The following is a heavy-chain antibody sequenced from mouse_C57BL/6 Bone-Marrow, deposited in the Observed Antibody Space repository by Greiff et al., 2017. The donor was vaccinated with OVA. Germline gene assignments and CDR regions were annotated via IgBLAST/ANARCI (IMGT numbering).Heavy chain of an antibody. J-gene: IGHJ1*03. CDR2: IRSKSNNYAT. CDR3: GRQVYWYFDV. Sequence: EVHLVESGGGLVQPKGSLKLSCAASGFSFNTYAMNWVRQAPGKGLEWVARIRSKSNNYATYYADSVKDRFTISRDDSESMLYLQMNNLKTEDTAMYYCGRQVYWYFDVWGTGTTVTVSS. CDR1: GFSFNTYA. V-gene: IGHV10-1*01.